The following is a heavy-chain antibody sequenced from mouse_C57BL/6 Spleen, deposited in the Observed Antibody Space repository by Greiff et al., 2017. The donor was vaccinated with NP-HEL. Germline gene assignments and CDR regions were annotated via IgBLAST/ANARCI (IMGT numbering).Heavy chain of an antibody. Sequence: VQLQQSGPELVKPGASVKIPCKASGYTFTDYNMDWVKQSHGKSLEWIGDINPNNGGTIYNQKFKGKATLTVDKSSSTAYMELRSLTSEDTAVYYCARGGSNYGFFYAMDYWGQGTSVTVSS. D-gene: IGHD2-5*01. CDR2: INPNNGGT. V-gene: IGHV1-18*01. J-gene: IGHJ4*01. CDR3: ARGGSNYGFFYAMDY. CDR1: GYTFTDYN.